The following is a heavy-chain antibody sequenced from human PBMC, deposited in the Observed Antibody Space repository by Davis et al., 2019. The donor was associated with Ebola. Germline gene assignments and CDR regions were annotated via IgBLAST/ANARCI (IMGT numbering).Heavy chain of an antibody. D-gene: IGHD3-16*01. V-gene: IGHV3-7*01. J-gene: IGHJ6*02. CDR1: GFTFSSYW. CDR2: IKQDGSEK. Sequence: GESLKISCAASGFTFSSYWMSWVRQAPGKGLEWVANIKQDGSEKYYVDSVKGRFTISRDNAKNSLYLQMNSLRAEDTAVYYCARDTVGDYYYYGMDVWGQGTTVTVSS. CDR3: ARDTVGDYYYYGMDV.